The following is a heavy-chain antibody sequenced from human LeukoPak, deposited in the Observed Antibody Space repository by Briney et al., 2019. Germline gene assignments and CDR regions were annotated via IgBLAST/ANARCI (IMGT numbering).Heavy chain of an antibody. J-gene: IGHJ4*01. Sequence: GRSLRLSCAASGFTFEDYAMHWVRQAPGKGLEWVSGISWNSNSIGYADSVKGRFTISRDNAKNSLYLQMNSLRAEDTALCYCGKDVKYSSRWLDYWGQGNPGHRLL. CDR1: GFTFEDYA. CDR3: GKDVKYSSRWLDY. D-gene: IGHD6-13*01. V-gene: IGHV3-9*01. CDR2: ISWNSNSI.